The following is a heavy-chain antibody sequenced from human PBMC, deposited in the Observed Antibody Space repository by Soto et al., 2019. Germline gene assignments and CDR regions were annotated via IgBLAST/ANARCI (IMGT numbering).Heavy chain of an antibody. V-gene: IGHV3-48*02. Sequence: EVQLVESGGGLVQPGGSLRLSCAASGFTFSTYGMNWVRQAPGKGLEWVSHIGSSSSTIYYADSVKGRFTISRDNAKHSLYLQMNGLRDEDTAVYYCARARFVVGSYRMFDPWGQGTLVTVSS. CDR2: IGSSSSTI. D-gene: IGHD1-26*01. CDR1: GFTFSTYG. CDR3: ARARFVVGSYRMFDP. J-gene: IGHJ5*02.